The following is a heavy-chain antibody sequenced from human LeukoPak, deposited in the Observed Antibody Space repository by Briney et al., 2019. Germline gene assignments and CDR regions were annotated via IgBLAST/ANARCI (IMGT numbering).Heavy chain of an antibody. CDR1: GFTFDDYA. J-gene: IGHJ4*02. D-gene: IGHD4-17*01. Sequence: GGSLRLSCAASGFTFDDYAMHWVRQTPGKGLEWVSGVTWNSGGTGYADSVKGRFTISRDNAENSVHLQMNSLRAEDTAVYYCASGSPVTNDYWGQGTLVTVSS. CDR3: ASGSPVTNDY. CDR2: VTWNSGGT. V-gene: IGHV3-9*01.